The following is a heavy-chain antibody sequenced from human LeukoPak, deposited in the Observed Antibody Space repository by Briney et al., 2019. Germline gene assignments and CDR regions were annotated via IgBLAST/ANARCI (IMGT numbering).Heavy chain of an antibody. D-gene: IGHD2-2*01. CDR1: GFTFSSYW. CDR3: AKDDSDIVVVPAAYFDY. Sequence: GGSLRLSCAASGFTFSSYWMSWVRQAPGKGLEWVANIKQDGSEKYYVDSVKGRFTISRDNAKNSLYLQMNSLRAEDTAVYYCAKDDSDIVVVPAAYFDYWGQGTLVTVSS. CDR2: IKQDGSEK. V-gene: IGHV3-7*03. J-gene: IGHJ4*02.